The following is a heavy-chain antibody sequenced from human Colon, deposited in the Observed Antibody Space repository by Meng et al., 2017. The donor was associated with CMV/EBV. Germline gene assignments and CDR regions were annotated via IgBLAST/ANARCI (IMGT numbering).Heavy chain of an antibody. CDR1: GFTFSSYS. V-gene: IGHV3-21*05. CDR2: ISSSSSYI. D-gene: IGHD1-20*01. J-gene: IGHJ4*02. CDR3: AGYNWNRHTLDY. Sequence: GESLKITCAASGFTFSSYSMNWVRQAPGKGLEWVSYISSSSSYIYYADSVKGRFTISRDNAKNSLYLQMNSLRAEDTAVYYCAGYNWNRHTLDYWGQGTLVTVSS.